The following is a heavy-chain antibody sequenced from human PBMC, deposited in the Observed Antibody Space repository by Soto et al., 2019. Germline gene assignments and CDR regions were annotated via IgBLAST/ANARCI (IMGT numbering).Heavy chain of an antibody. D-gene: IGHD5-18*01. V-gene: IGHV3-7*01. CDR3: ARDSGFGYSYGYVDY. J-gene: IGHJ4*02. CDR1: GFTFSSYW. CDR2: IKQDGSEK. Sequence: EVQLVESGGGLVQPGGSLRLSCAASGFTFSSYWMSWVRQAPGKGLEWVANIKQDGSEKYYVDSVKGRFTISRDNAKNSLYLQMNSLRAEDTAVYYCARDSGFGYSYGYVDYWGQETLVTVSS.